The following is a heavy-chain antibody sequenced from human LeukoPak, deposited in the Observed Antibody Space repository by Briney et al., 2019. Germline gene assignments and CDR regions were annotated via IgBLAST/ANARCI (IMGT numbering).Heavy chain of an antibody. Sequence: GEGLLSSCKGSGSSFSSYWITWVRQMAGKGREWMGTIDPRDSYTNYSPSFQGHGIISVDKSTSTAYVQWSSLKASDTAMYYCARRMVRGLTDYYFDYWGQGTLVTVSS. V-gene: IGHV5-10-1*01. CDR1: GSSFSSYW. CDR2: IDPRDSYT. D-gene: IGHD3-10*01. CDR3: ARRMVRGLTDYYFDY. J-gene: IGHJ4*02.